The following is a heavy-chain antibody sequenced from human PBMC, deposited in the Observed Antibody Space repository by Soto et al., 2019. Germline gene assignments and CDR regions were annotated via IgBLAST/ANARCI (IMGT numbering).Heavy chain of an antibody. D-gene: IGHD3-10*01. CDR2: INPNGGST. Sequence: QVRLVQSGAEVKKPGASVKVSCKASGYIFTNYYIHWVRQAPGQGLEWMAIINPNGGSTNCAQEFQGRITLTRDTSTSTVYMDLSSLTSEDTAVYYCARGLDSGDKWGQGTLVTFSS. CDR1: GYIFTNYY. J-gene: IGHJ4*02. V-gene: IGHV1-46*01. CDR3: ARGLDSGDK.